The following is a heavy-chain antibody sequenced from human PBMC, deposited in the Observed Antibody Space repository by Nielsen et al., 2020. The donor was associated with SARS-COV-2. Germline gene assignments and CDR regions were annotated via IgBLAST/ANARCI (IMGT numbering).Heavy chain of an antibody. J-gene: IGHJ3*02. V-gene: IGHV3-73*01. CDR2: IRTKANNYAT. CDR1: GFSISDSG. CDR3: TRVNPISGSWFDAFDI. Sequence: GESLKISCAASGFSISDSGMHWVRQASGKGLEWVGRIRTKANNYATAYAASVKGRFTISRDDSKNTAYLQMNSPRTEDTAIYHCTRVNPISGSWFDAFDIWGQGTLVTVSS. D-gene: IGHD6-13*01.